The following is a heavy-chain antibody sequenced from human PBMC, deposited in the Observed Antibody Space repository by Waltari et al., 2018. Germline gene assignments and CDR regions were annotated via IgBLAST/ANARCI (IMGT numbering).Heavy chain of an antibody. CDR1: GYSIATYYF. J-gene: IGHJ1*01. V-gene: IGHV4-38-2*01. D-gene: IGHD2-2*01. Sequence: QVQLQESGPGLVKPSETLSLTCSVSGYSIATYYFWGWIRQPPGKGLEWIGSVFHNGSTYYNRALKGRVTISADTSRNFFSLPLSFLHAAYTAVHYCSRFSDAYLIDFWRQGTLVTVSS. CDR2: VFHNGST. CDR3: SRFSDAYLIDF.